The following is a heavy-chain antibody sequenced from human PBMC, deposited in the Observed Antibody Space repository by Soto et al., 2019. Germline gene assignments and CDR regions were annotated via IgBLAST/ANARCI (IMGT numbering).Heavy chain of an antibody. CDR2: INHSGST. D-gene: IGHD3-22*01. CDR1: GGSFSGYY. Sequence: SETLSLTCAVYGGSFSGYYWSWIRQPPGKGLEWIGEINHSGSTNYNPSLKSRVTISVDTSKNQFSLKLSSVAAADTAVYYCARDYYDSSGPDYWGQGTLVTVSS. J-gene: IGHJ4*02. V-gene: IGHV4-34*01. CDR3: ARDYYDSSGPDY.